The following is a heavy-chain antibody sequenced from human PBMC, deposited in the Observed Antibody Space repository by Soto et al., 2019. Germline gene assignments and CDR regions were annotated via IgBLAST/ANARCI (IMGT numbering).Heavy chain of an antibody. D-gene: IGHD3-10*01. J-gene: IGHJ4*02. Sequence: GGSLRLSCAASGFTFSSYAMHWVRQAPGKGLEWVAVISYDGSNKYYADSVKGRFTISRDNSKKTLYLQMNSVTAEDSAMYFCARGSTDSYPGSRIFDFWGRGTLVTVSS. V-gene: IGHV3-30-3*01. CDR2: ISYDGSNK. CDR3: ARGSTDSYPGSRIFDF. CDR1: GFTFSSYA.